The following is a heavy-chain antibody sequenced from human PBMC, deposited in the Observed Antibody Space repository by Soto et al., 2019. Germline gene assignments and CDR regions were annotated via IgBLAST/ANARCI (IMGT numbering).Heavy chain of an antibody. CDR2: INHSGST. CDR1: GGSFSGYY. V-gene: IGHV4-34*01. Sequence: PSETLSLTCAVYGGSFSGYYWSWIRQPPGKGLEWIGEINHSGSTNYNASLKSRVTISVDTSKNQFSLKLSSVTAADTAVYYCARVYYDFGSGYFAFDYWGQGTLVTVSS. CDR3: ARVYYDFGSGYFAFDY. D-gene: IGHD3-3*01. J-gene: IGHJ4*02.